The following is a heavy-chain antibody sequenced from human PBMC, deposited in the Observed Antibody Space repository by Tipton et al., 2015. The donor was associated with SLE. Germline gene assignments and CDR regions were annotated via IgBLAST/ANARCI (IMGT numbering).Heavy chain of an antibody. V-gene: IGHV4-39*07. D-gene: IGHD2-21*01. CDR1: GGSISSSSYY. CDR2: IYYSGST. Sequence: LRLSCTVSGGSISSSSYYWGWIRQPPGKGLEWIGSIYYSGSTHYNPSLKSRVTISVDTSKNQFSLKLSSVTAADTAVYYCARAGGGDSNWFDPWGQGTLVTVSS. J-gene: IGHJ5*02. CDR3: ARAGGGDSNWFDP.